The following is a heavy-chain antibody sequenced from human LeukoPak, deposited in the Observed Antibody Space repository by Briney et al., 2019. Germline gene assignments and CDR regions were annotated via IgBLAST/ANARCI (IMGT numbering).Heavy chain of an antibody. Sequence: YSFISNCSRRGLQKPARKVLGWGRIYPNDSYTNYSSSFQGHVTISADKSNSTAYLQWSSLKASDTAMYYCAMGYGYYYGMDVWGKGTTVTVSS. J-gene: IGHJ6*04. CDR3: AMGYGYYYGMDV. CDR1: YSFISNC. CDR2: IYPNDSYT. D-gene: IGHD2-8*01. V-gene: IGHV5-10-1*01.